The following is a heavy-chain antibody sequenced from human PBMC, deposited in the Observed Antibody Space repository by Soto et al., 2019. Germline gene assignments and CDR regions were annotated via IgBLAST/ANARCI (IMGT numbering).Heavy chain of an antibody. CDR3: ARVDSSGYYPQSDAFDI. V-gene: IGHV3-11*06. J-gene: IGHJ3*02. CDR2: ISSSSSYT. Sequence: QVQLVESGGGLVKPGGSLRLSCAASGFTFSDYYMSWIRQAPGKGLEWVSYISSSSSYTNYADSVKGRFTISRDNAKNSLYLQMNSLRAEDTAVYYCARVDSSGYYPQSDAFDIWGQGTMVTVSS. D-gene: IGHD3-22*01. CDR1: GFTFSDYY.